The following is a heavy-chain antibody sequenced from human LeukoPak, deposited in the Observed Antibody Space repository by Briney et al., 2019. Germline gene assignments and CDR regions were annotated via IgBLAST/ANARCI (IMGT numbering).Heavy chain of an antibody. CDR1: GFTFSSYS. D-gene: IGHD6-19*01. Sequence: GGSLRLSCAASGFTFSSYSMNWVRQAPGKGLEWVSSISSSSSYIYYADSVRGRFTISRDNAKNPLYLQMNSLRAEDTAVYYCARDPQWLVHKYFDYWGQGTLVTVSS. CDR2: ISSSSSYI. CDR3: ARDPQWLVHKYFDY. V-gene: IGHV3-21*01. J-gene: IGHJ4*02.